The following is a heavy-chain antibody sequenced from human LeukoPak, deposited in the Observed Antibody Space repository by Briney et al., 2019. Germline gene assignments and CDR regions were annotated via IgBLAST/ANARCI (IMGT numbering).Heavy chain of an antibody. CDR2: INPNSGGT. Sequence: ASVKVSCKASGYTFTGYYMHWVRQAPGQGLEWMGWINPNSGGTNYAQKFQGRVTMTRDTSISTAYMELSRLRSDDTAVYYCARAYSGYPFGDWFDPWGQGTLVTVSS. CDR1: GYTFTGYY. CDR3: ARAYSGYPFGDWFDP. D-gene: IGHD5-12*01. J-gene: IGHJ5*02. V-gene: IGHV1-2*02.